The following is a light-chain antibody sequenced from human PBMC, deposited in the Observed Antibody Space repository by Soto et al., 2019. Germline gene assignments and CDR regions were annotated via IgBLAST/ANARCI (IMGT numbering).Light chain of an antibody. V-gene: IGLV2-14*01. J-gene: IGLJ1*01. CDR1: SGDVGAYNF. CDR2: EVS. Sequence: SVLTQPASVSGSPGQSITISCTGTSGDVGAYNFVSWYQQYPGKAPKLMIYEVSHRPSGVSIRFSGSKSGNTASLTISGLQAEDEADYYCSSYTSSSSYVFGTGTKVTVL. CDR3: SSYTSSSSYV.